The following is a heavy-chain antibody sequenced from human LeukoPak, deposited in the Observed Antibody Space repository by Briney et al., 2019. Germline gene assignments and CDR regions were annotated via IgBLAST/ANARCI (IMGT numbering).Heavy chain of an antibody. CDR1: GYTFTSYA. V-gene: IGHV7-4-1*02. CDR3: ARDPAPRGYSYGVDY. CDR2: INTNTGNP. D-gene: IGHD5-18*01. Sequence: ASVKVSCKASGYTFTSYAMNWVRQAPGQGLEWMGWINTNTGNPTYAQGFTGRFVFSLDTSVSTAYLQISSLKAEDTAVYYCARDPAPRGYSYGVDYWGQGTLVTVSS. J-gene: IGHJ4*02.